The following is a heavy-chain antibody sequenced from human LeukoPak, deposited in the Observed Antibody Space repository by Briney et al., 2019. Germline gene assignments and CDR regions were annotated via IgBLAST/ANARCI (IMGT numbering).Heavy chain of an antibody. V-gene: IGHV4-59*01. CDR3: ARDRDMVLFDY. Sequence: PSETLSLTCTVSGGSISSYYWSWIRQPPGKGLEWIGYIYYSGSTNYNPSLKSRVTISVDTSKNQFSLKLGSVTAADTAVYYCARDRDMVLFDYWGQGTLVTVSS. CDR1: GGSISSYY. J-gene: IGHJ4*02. CDR2: IYYSGST. D-gene: IGHD4/OR15-4a*01.